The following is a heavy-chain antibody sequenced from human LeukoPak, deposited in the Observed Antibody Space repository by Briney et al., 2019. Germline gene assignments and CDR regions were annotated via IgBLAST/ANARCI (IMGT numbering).Heavy chain of an antibody. CDR2: IYSDGST. V-gene: IGHV3-66*01. CDR1: GFTVSSDY. D-gene: IGHD3-22*01. CDR3: ARDLSPSDYYDSSGYYP. Sequence: GGSLRLSCAASGFTVSSDYMNWVRQAPGKGLEWVSVIYSDGSTYYADSVKGRFTISRDKSKNTLYLQLNSLRAEDTAVYYCARDLSPSDYYDSSGYYPWGQGALVTVSS. J-gene: IGHJ5*02.